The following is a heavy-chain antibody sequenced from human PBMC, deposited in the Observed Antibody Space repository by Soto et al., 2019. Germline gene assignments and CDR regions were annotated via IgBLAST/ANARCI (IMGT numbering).Heavy chain of an antibody. J-gene: IGHJ6*02. Sequence: SETLSLTCTVSGGSISSYYWSWIRQPPGKGLEWIGYIYYSESTNYNPSLKSRVTISVDTSKNQFSLKLSSVTAADTAVYYCARYRLWGRAYYYNGMDVWGQGPTVTAP. CDR1: GGSISSYY. CDR2: IYYSEST. D-gene: IGHD5-18*01. CDR3: ARYRLWGRAYYYNGMDV. V-gene: IGHV4-59*01.